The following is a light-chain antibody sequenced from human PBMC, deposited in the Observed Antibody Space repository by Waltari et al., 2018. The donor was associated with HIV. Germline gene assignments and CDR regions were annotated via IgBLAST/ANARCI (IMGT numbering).Light chain of an antibody. V-gene: IGKV3-11*01. J-gene: IGKJ4*01. CDR1: QSVSSY. CDR2: DAW. CDR3: QQRSNWPLT. Sequence: EIALTQSPDTLSLSPGERATLSCRASQSVSSYLAWYQQKLGQAPRLLIYDAWKRATGIPARFSGSGSGTDFTLTISSLEPEDFAVYYCQQRSNWPLTFGGGTKVGIK.